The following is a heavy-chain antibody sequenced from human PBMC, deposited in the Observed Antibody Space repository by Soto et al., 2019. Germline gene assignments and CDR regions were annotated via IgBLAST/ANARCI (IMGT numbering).Heavy chain of an antibody. D-gene: IGHD4-17*01. CDR1: GFTVSSHY. J-gene: IGHJ3*01. CDR3: ATPATRLIAFDL. V-gene: IGHV3-53*02. Sequence: EVQLVETGGGFVQPGESLRLSCVASGFTVSSHYMTWVRQTPGKGLEWVSIIYASDSTFYADSVKGRFTISRDNSKNTVYLQLNSLRAEDTAVYYCATPATRLIAFDLWGQGTMVTVSS. CDR2: IYASDST.